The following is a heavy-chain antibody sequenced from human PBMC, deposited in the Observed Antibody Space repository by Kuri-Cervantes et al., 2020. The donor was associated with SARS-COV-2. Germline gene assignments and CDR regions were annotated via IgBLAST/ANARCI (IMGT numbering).Heavy chain of an antibody. Sequence: GESLKISCAASGFTFTTFAMGWVRQAPGKGLEWVSTINYNAESTYHADSVKGRFTISRDNSQNTLFLQMDNLRAEDTATYYCAKDPWAVVVSGAFDTWGQGTMVTVSS. CDR2: INYNAEST. V-gene: IGHV3-23*01. CDR3: AKDPWAVVVSGAFDT. D-gene: IGHD3-22*01. CDR1: GFTFTTFA. J-gene: IGHJ3*02.